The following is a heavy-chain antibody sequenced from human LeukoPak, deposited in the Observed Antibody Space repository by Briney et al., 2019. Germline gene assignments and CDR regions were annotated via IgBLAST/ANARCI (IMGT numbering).Heavy chain of an antibody. CDR3: ARHSRGSPIVD. CDR2: IRQDGSDK. J-gene: IGHJ4*02. Sequence: GGSLRLSCAASGFTFNSYWMSWVRQAPEKGPEWLANIRQDGSDKQYVDSVKGRFTISRDNAKNSLYLQMNSLSAEDTAVYYCARHSRGSPIVDWGQGTLVTVSS. V-gene: IGHV3-7*01. CDR1: GFTFNSYW. D-gene: IGHD2/OR15-2a*01.